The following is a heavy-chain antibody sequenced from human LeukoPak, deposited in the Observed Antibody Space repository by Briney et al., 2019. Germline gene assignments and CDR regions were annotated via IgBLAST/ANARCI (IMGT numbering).Heavy chain of an antibody. V-gene: IGHV4-59*08. CDR3: ARHEWSGQRNWCDP. D-gene: IGHD3-3*01. CDR1: GESITSYY. J-gene: IGHJ5*02. Sequence: SETLSLTCIVSGESITSYYWSWIRQPPGKGREWIGYIYYTGSSKYNPSLKSRVTLSVDTSKNQFSRKQSSVTAADTAVYYCARHEWSGQRNWCDPWGQGTLVTVSS. CDR2: IYYTGSS.